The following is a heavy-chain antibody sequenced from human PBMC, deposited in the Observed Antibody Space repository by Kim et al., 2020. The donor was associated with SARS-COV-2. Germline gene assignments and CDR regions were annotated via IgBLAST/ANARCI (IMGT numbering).Heavy chain of an antibody. CDR2: ISSSSSYT. D-gene: IGHD2-15*01. CDR1: GFTFSDYY. Sequence: GGSLRLSCAASGFTFSDYYMSWIRQAPGKGLEWVSYISSSSSYTNYADSVKGRFTISRDNAKNSLYLQMNSLRAEDTAVYYCARGGEDIAVQEQPLDYWGQGTLVTVSS. J-gene: IGHJ4*02. CDR3: ARGGEDIAVQEQPLDY. V-gene: IGHV3-11*05.